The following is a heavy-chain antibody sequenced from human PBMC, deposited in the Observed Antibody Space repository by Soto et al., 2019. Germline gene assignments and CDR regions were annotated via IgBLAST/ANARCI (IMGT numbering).Heavy chain of an antibody. CDR2: IWYDGSNK. V-gene: IGHV3-33*01. CDR3: ARDRGSDYYYGMDV. CDR1: GFTFSSYG. Sequence: QVQLVESGGGVVQPGRSLRLSCAASGFTFSSYGMHWVRQAPGKGLEWVAVIWYDGSNKYYADSVKGRFTISRDNSKNTQYLQMNSLRAEDTAVYYCARDRGSDYYYGMDVWGQGTTVTVSS. J-gene: IGHJ6*02.